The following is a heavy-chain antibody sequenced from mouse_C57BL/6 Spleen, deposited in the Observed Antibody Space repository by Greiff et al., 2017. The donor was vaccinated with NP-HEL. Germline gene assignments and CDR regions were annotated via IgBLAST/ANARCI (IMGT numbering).Heavy chain of an antibody. CDR3: ARNSVHYYGSDFDV. Sequence: QVQLQQSGPGLVQPSQSLSITCTVSGFSLTSYGVHWVRPSPGTGLEWLGVIWSGGSTDYNAAFISRLSISKDNTKSQVFFKMNSLRADDTAIYYCARNSVHYYGSDFDVWSTGTTVTVSS. CDR2: IWSGGST. CDR1: GFSLTSYG. V-gene: IGHV2-2*01. D-gene: IGHD1-1*01. J-gene: IGHJ1*03.